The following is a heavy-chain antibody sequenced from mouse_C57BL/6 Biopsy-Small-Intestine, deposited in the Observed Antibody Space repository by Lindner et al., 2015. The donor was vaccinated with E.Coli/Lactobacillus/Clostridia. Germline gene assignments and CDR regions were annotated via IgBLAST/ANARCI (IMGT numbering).Heavy chain of an antibody. CDR1: GYTFTDYY. J-gene: IGHJ3*01. CDR2: INPYNGGT. D-gene: IGHD2-2*01. V-gene: IGHV1-19*01. CDR3: ASGYDAWFAY. Sequence: VQLQESGPVLVKPGASVKMSCKASGYTFTDYYMNWVKQSHGKSLEWTGVINPYNGGTSYNQKFKGKATLTVDKSSSTAYMELNSLTSEDSAVYYCASGYDAWFAYWGQGTLVTVSA.